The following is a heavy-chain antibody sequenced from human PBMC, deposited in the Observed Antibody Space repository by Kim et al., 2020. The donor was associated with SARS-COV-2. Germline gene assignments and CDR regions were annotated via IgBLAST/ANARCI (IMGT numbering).Heavy chain of an antibody. CDR2: ITISGNTM. J-gene: IGHJ5*02. V-gene: IGHV3-48*03. Sequence: GGSLRLSCAVSGFTLSTSEMNWVRQAPGKGLEWVSFITISGNTMYADSVKGRFTISRDSGKNSLYLQMNRLSAEDTAIYYCVRSRSGWHNWFDPWGQGVMVTVSS. CDR3: VRSRSGWHNWFDP. D-gene: IGHD6-19*01. CDR1: GFTLSTSE.